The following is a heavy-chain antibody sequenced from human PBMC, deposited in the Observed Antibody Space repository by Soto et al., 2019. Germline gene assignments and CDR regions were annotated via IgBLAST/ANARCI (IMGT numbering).Heavy chain of an antibody. Sequence: QLQLQESGPGLVKPSETLSLTCTVSGGSISSTNYFWGWIRQPPGKGLEWIGSLYYSGRTYFNPSLKSRVTISGDTSKNQFSLKLSSGTAADTAVYYCARPGARWGQGTLVTVSS. J-gene: IGHJ4*02. CDR1: GGSISSTNYF. CDR3: ARPGAR. V-gene: IGHV4-39*01. CDR2: LYYSGRT.